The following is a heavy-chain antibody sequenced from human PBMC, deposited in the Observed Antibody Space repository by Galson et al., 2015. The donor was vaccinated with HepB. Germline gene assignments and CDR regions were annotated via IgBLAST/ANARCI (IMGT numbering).Heavy chain of an antibody. CDR2: ISAYNGNT. Sequence: SVKVSCKASGYTFTSYYMHWVRQAPGQGLEWMGWISAYNGNTNYAQKLQGRVTMTTDTSTSTAYMELRSLRSDDTAVYYCARVNYEAERDYWGQGTLVTVSS. CDR3: ARVNYEAERDY. D-gene: IGHD1-7*01. CDR1: GYTFTSYY. J-gene: IGHJ4*02. V-gene: IGHV1-18*04.